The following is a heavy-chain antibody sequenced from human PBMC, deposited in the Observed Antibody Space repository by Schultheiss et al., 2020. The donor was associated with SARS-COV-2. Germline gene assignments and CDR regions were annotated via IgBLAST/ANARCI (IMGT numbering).Heavy chain of an antibody. D-gene: IGHD1-26*01. J-gene: IGHJ4*02. CDR3: ARAWELPNFDY. CDR2: IYYSGST. Sequence: GSLRLSCTVAGGSISSYYWSWIRQPPGKGLEWIGYIYYSGSTNYNPSLKSRVTISLDTSKNQFSLKLSSVTAADTAVYYCARAWELPNFDYWGQGTLVTVSS. CDR1: GGSISSYY. V-gene: IGHV4-59*01.